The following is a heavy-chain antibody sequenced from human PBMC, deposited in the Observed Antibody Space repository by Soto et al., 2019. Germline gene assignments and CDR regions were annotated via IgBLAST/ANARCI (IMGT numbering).Heavy chain of an antibody. CDR3: AMDREYGDYDP. J-gene: IGHJ5*02. D-gene: IGHD4-17*01. CDR1: GGSMRSYY. CDR2: ISYTGNT. Sequence: QVQLQESGPGLVKPSETLSLTCTVAGGSMRSYYWTWNRQTPGKGLEWLGCISYTGNTNYNPSLKSRVAISVGSSNNQSSLRLNSVTAADTALYYCAMDREYGDYDPWGQGTLVTVSS. V-gene: IGHV4-59*01.